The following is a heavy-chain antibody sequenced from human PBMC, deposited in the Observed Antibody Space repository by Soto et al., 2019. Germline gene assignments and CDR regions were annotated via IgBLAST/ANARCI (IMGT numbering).Heavy chain of an antibody. CDR2: ISGSGGST. J-gene: IGHJ4*02. CDR1: GFPFSSYA. D-gene: IGHD5-18*01. Sequence: GGSLRIFCAASGFPFSSYAMSWVRQAPGKGLEWVSAISGSGGSTYYADSVKGRFTISRDNSKNTLYLQMNSLRAEDTAVYYCARDRRDGYNFDYWGKGTLVTVSS. V-gene: IGHV3-23*01. CDR3: ARDRRDGYNFDY.